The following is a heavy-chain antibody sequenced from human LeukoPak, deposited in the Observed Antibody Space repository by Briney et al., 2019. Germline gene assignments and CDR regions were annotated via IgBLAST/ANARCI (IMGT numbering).Heavy chain of an antibody. J-gene: IGHJ4*02. D-gene: IGHD1-14*01. V-gene: IGHV3-53*01. Sequence: GGSLRLSCAASGFTVSSNYMSWDRQAPGKGLEWVSVVYSGGSTYYADSVKGRFTISRDSSKNTLYLQMNSLRAEDTAVYYCARGGPGRLQTDSWGQGTLVTVSS. CDR3: ARGGPGRLQTDS. CDR2: VYSGGST. CDR1: GFTVSSNY.